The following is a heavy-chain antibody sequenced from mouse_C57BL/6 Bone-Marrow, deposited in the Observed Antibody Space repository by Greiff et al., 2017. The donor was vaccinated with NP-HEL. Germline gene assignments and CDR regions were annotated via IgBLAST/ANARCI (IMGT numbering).Heavy chain of an antibody. CDR1: GYTFTSYW. J-gene: IGHJ2*01. V-gene: IGHV1-59*01. Sequence: QVQLQQPGAELVRPGTSVKLSCKASGYTFTSYWMHWVKQRPGQGLEWIGVIDPSDSYTNYNQKFKGKATLTVDTSSSTAYMQLSILTSEDSAVYYCARDRYGSSEKWGQGTTLTVSS. D-gene: IGHD1-1*01. CDR2: IDPSDSYT. CDR3: ARDRYGSSEK.